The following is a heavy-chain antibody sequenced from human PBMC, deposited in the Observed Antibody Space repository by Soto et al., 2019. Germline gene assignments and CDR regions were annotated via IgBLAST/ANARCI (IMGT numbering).Heavy chain of an antibody. D-gene: IGHD5-12*01. CDR1: GYTFTSYG. CDR3: ARVRRWLHPTYYYYGMDV. CDR2: ISAYNGNT. J-gene: IGHJ6*02. V-gene: IGHV1-18*04. Sequence: ASVKFSCKASGYTFTSYGISWVRQAPGQGLEWMGWISAYNGNTNDAQKLQGRVTMTTDTSTSTAYIELRSLRSDDTAVYYCARVRRWLHPTYYYYGMDVSGQGTTVTVSS.